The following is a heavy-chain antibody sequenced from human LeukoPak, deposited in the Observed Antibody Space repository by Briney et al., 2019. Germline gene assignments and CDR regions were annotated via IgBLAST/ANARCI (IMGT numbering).Heavy chain of an antibody. CDR1: GFTFDDYG. CDR3: GNGEMLAVFDY. CDR2: ISWNSCYI. V-gene: IGHV3-9*01. J-gene: IGHJ4*02. Sequence: GGSLRLSCAASGFTFDDYGMHWVRQAPGKGLEWVSCISWNSCYIYYADSVKGRFTLSRDNAKNSLFPQMNSLRAEDTALYYCGNGEMLAVFDYWGQGTLVTVSS. D-gene: IGHD4-17*01.